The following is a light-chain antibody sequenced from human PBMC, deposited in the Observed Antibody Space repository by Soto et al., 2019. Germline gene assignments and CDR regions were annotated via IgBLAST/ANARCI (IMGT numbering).Light chain of an antibody. Sequence: QSVLTQPPSASGSPGQSVTISCTGTSSDVGSYTYVSWYQQHPGKAPKLMIYEVTKRPSGVPDRFSGSKSGNTASLTVSGLQAEDEADYYCTSYAGSNKVLFGGGTKLTVL. CDR2: EVT. CDR3: TSYAGSNKVL. J-gene: IGLJ2*01. CDR1: SSDVGSYTY. V-gene: IGLV2-8*01.